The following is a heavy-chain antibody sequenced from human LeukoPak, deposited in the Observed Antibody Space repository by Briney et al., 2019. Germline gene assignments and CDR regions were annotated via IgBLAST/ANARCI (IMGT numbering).Heavy chain of an antibody. CDR3: ARFRRGIYYFDR. J-gene: IGHJ4*02. Sequence: SQTLSLTCSVSGDSISSDDYYWSWIRQPPGKGLGWIGYILYRGTAYYHPSLKSRVIISVDTSRNEFSLELTSVTAADTAVYYCARFRRGIYYFDRWGQGTLVTVSS. CDR1: GDSISSDDYY. CDR2: ILYRGTA. V-gene: IGHV4-30-4*01. D-gene: IGHD2-8*02.